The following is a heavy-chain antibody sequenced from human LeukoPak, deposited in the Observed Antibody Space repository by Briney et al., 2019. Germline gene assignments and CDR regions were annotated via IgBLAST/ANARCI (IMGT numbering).Heavy chain of an antibody. V-gene: IGHV1-69*06. D-gene: IGHD5-18*01. CDR1: GGTFSSYA. J-gene: IGHJ4*02. CDR2: IIPIFGTA. CDR3: ATGPSSIQLLFY. Sequence: ASVKVSCKASGGTFSSYAISWVRQAPGQGLEWMGGIIPIFGTANYAQKFQGRVTMTEDTSTDTAYMELSSLRSEDTAVYYCATGPSSIQLLFYWGQGTLVTVSS.